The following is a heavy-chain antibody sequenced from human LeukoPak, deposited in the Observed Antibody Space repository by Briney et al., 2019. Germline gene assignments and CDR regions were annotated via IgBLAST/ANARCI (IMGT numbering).Heavy chain of an antibody. CDR2: INAGNGDT. D-gene: IGHD6-13*01. CDR3: AREAYSSSWYYFDY. V-gene: IGHV1-3*01. Sequence: ASVKVSCKASGYTFTSYAMNWVRQAPGQRLEWMGWINAGNGDTKYSQKFQGRVTITRDTSASTAYMELSSLRSEDTAVYYCAREAYSSSWYYFDYWGQGTLVTVSS. CDR1: GYTFTSYA. J-gene: IGHJ4*02.